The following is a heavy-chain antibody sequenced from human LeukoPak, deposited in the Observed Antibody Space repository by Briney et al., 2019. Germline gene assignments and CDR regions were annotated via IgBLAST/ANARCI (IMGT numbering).Heavy chain of an antibody. V-gene: IGHV3-53*04. CDR3: AREVMAKRRAFDI. CDR1: GFTASSNY. Sequence: PGGSLRLSCAASGFTASSNYMSWGRQAPGKGLEWVSVIYSDDRTYYADSVKGRFTISRHTSKKTLYLQMNSLRAEDTAVYYCAREVMAKRRAFDIWGQGTVVTVSS. J-gene: IGHJ3*02. D-gene: IGHD2-8*01. CDR2: IYSDDRT.